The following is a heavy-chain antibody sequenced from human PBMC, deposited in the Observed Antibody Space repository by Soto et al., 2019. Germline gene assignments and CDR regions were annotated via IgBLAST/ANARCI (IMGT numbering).Heavy chain of an antibody. V-gene: IGHV4-31*03. J-gene: IGHJ5*02. Sequence: PSETLSLTCTVSGGSISSGGYYWSWIRQHPGKGLEWIGYIYYSGSTYYNPSLKSRVTISVDTSKNQFSLKLSSVTAADTAVYYCARDRDCSGGSCYFDPWGQGTLVTVSS. D-gene: IGHD2-15*01. CDR3: ARDRDCSGGSCYFDP. CDR2: IYYSGST. CDR1: GGSISSGGYY.